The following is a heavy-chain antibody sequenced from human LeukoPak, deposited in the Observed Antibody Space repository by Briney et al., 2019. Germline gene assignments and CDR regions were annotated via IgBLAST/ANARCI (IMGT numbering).Heavy chain of an antibody. D-gene: IGHD5-18*01. Sequence: GGSLRLSCAASGLSFSSYGMHWVRQSPGKGLEWVAFIRYDGSNKYYADSVRGRFTISRDNSRNTLFLQVNTLRVEDTAIYYCVKARIQLWPGGFDYWGQGTLVTVSS. V-gene: IGHV3-30*02. CDR2: IRYDGSNK. CDR3: VKARIQLWPGGFDY. J-gene: IGHJ4*02. CDR1: GLSFSSYG.